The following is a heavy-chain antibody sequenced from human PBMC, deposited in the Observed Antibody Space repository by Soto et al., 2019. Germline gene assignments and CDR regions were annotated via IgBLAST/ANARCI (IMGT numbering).Heavy chain of an antibody. V-gene: IGHV3-23*01. CDR2: ISSSGTAT. J-gene: IGHJ2*01. Sequence: PGGSLRLSCAASGFTFSSYAMSWVRQAPGKGLEWVSTISSSGTATYYADSVKGRLTISRDNSKSTLYLQVNSLRAEDTAVYYCARPLDKVATPKDFDLWGRGTLVTVSS. D-gene: IGHD5-12*01. CDR3: ARPLDKVATPKDFDL. CDR1: GFTFSSYA.